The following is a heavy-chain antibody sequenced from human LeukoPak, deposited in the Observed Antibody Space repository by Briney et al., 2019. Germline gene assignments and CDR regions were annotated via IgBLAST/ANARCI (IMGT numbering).Heavy chain of an antibody. D-gene: IGHD3-22*01. CDR3: ASLSYYYDSTGYFDY. Sequence: GGSLRLSCAASGVTLSSYAMSWARQAPGKGLEWVSGISSSGSGGNTYYADSVKGRFTISRDNSKNTLYLQMNSLRAEDTAVYFCASLSYYYDSTGYFDYWGQGTLVTVSS. CDR1: GVTLSSYA. J-gene: IGHJ4*02. V-gene: IGHV3-23*01. CDR2: ISSSGSGGNT.